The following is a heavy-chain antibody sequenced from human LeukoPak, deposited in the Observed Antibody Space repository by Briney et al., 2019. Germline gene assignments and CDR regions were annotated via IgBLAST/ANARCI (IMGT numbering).Heavy chain of an antibody. V-gene: IGHV3-30*02. J-gene: IGHJ4*02. CDR3: AKDAVLWGSSSANFDY. CDR2: IRYDGSNK. D-gene: IGHD6-6*01. CDR1: GFTFSSYG. Sequence: GGSLRLSCAASGFTFSSYGMHWVRQAPGKGLEWVAFIRYDGSNKYYADSVKGRFTISRDNSKNTLYLQMNSLRAEDTAVYYCAKDAVLWGSSSANFDYWGQGTLVTVSS.